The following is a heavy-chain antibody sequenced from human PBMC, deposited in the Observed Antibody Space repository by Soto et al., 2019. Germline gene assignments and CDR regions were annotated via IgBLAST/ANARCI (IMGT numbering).Heavy chain of an antibody. CDR3: ARHPGTMDTNDFDY. Sequence: GESLKISCKGSGYSFTSYWIGLVRQRPGKGLEWMGVIYTGDSDTRYSPSFEGQVTISADKSISTAYLQWSSLKASDTAMYYCARHPGTMDTNDFDYWGQGTVVTVSS. J-gene: IGHJ4*02. D-gene: IGHD1-1*01. CDR1: GYSFTSYW. CDR2: IYTGDSDT. V-gene: IGHV5-51*01.